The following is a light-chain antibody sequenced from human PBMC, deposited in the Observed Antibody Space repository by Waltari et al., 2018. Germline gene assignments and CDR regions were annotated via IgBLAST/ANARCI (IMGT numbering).Light chain of an antibody. CDR3: QHYVRLPVT. CDR1: QSVGRS. J-gene: IGKJ1*01. Sequence: EIVLTQSPGTLSLSPGQKATLSCRASQSVGRSLAWYQQKPGQAPRLLIYGAFISATGIADRFSGSESGTDFSLTISSLEPEEFAVYYCQHYVRLPVTFGQGTKVEIK. V-gene: IGKV3-20*01. CDR2: GAF.